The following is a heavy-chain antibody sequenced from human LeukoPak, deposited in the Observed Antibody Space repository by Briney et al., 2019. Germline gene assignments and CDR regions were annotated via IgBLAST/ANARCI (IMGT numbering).Heavy chain of an antibody. CDR1: GYTFTGYY. CDR3: AAGPLAFDI. J-gene: IGHJ3*02. V-gene: IGHV1-46*01. Sequence: GASVKVSCKASGYTFTGYYMHWVRQAPGQGLEWMGIINPSGGSTSYAQKFQGRVSMTRDMSTSTVYMELSSLRSEDTAVYYCAAGPLAFDIWGQGTMVTVSS. CDR2: INPSGGST.